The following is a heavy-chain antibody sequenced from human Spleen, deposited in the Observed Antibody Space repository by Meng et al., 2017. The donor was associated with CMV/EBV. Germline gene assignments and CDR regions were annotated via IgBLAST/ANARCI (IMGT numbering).Heavy chain of an antibody. CDR1: GYTFTSYG. CDR2: ISAYNGNT. V-gene: IGHV1-18*01. Sequence: QGQLVQVGAEVEKTGASVKVSFKGSGYTFTSYGISWVRQAPGQGLEWMGWISAYNGNTNYAQKLQGRVTMTRDTSISTAYMELSRLRSDDTAVYYCARDLSHWGQGTLVTVSS. J-gene: IGHJ4*02. CDR3: ARDLSH.